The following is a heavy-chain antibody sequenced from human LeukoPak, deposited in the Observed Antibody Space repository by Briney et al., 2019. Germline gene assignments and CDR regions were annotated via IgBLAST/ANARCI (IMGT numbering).Heavy chain of an antibody. CDR3: ARESGKFDY. J-gene: IGHJ4*02. CDR2: ISGDGIST. Sequence: PGGSLRLSCVASGLPIGDFAMHRVRQAPGQGLEWVPLISGDGISTFFTDSVKGRFSISRDNSKNSLFLEMSSLRTEDTAMYYCARESGKFDYWGQGTLVAVSS. CDR1: GLPIGDFA. V-gene: IGHV3-43*02.